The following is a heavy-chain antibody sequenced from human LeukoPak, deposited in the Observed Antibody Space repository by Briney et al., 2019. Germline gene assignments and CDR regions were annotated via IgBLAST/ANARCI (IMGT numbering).Heavy chain of an antibody. CDR2: VYHSGSA. J-gene: IGHJ3*02. CDR3: AVGLHSGQFAFDI. D-gene: IGHD5-24*01. V-gene: IGHV4-38-2*01. Sequence: SETLSLTCAVSGYSISRGSYWGWIRQPPGKGLEWIGSVYHSGSAYYNPSLKSRVTISVDTSKNQFSLKLTSMIAADTAVYYCAVGLHSGQFAFDIWGQGTMVTVSS. CDR1: GYSISRGSY.